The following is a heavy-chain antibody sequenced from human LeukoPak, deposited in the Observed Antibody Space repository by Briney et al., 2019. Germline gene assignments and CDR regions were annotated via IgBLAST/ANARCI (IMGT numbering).Heavy chain of an antibody. V-gene: IGHV3-21*01. CDR1: GFTFSTYA. Sequence: GGSLRLSCAASGFTFSTYAMNWVRQAPGKGLEWVSSITTSSSYIFFADSVKGRFTISRDNAKNSLYLQMNSLRAEDTAVYYCARVTYSYYDSTAFSPFDYWGQGTLVIVSS. D-gene: IGHD2/OR15-2a*01. CDR2: ITTSSSYI. J-gene: IGHJ4*02. CDR3: ARVTYSYYDSTAFSPFDY.